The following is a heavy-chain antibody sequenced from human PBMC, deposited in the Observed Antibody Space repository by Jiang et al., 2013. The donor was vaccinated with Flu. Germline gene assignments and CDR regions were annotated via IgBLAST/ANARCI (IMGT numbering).Heavy chain of an antibody. V-gene: IGHV4-59*01. Sequence: SGPGLVKPSETLSLTCTVSGGSISSYYWSWIRQPPGKGLEWIGYIYYSGYTNYNPSLKSRVTISVDTSKNQFSLKLSSVTAADTAVYYCVRALRLQPPYYFEYWGQGTLVTVSS. CDR3: VRALRLQPPYYFEY. J-gene: IGHJ4*02. CDR2: IYYSGYT. CDR1: GGSISSYY. D-gene: IGHD5-18*01.